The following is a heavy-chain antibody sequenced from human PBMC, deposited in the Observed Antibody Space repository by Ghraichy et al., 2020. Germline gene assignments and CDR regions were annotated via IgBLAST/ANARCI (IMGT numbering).Heavy chain of an antibody. Sequence: GGSLRLSCAASGFSFSSYRMNWVRQAPGKGLEWVSSISSSSSYIYYTDSLKGRFTISRDNAKHSLYLQMNSLRAEDTAVYYCARVVTGDNYYYGVDVWGQGTTVTVSS. CDR1: GFSFSSYR. D-gene: IGHD1-26*01. CDR3: ARVVTGDNYYYGVDV. CDR2: ISSSSSYI. J-gene: IGHJ6*02. V-gene: IGHV3-21*01.